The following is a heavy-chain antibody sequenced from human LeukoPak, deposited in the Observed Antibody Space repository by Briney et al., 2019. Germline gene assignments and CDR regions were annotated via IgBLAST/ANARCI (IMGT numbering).Heavy chain of an antibody. Sequence: GASVQVSCKASGCTFSSYAISWVRQAPGQGLEWMGRIIPIFGTANYAQKFQGRVTITADKSTSTAYMELSSLRSEDTAVYYCARADTLRSFDYWGQGTLVTVSS. CDR2: IIPIFGTA. CDR3: ARADTLRSFDY. D-gene: IGHD4-17*01. J-gene: IGHJ4*02. CDR1: GCTFSSYA. V-gene: IGHV1-69*06.